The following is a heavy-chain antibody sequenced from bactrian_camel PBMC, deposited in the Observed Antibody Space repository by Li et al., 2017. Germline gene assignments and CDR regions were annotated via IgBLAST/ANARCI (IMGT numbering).Heavy chain of an antibody. CDR1: GFDFKKHA. J-gene: IGHJ4*01. CDR3: MRDADGYWYHDY. CDR2: INSGGGTT. D-gene: IGHD1*01. Sequence: GSLRLSCETSGFDFKKHAMSWVRQAPGKGLEWVSSINSGGGTTPYADSVKGRFTISRDNAKNTVYLQMSSLKPEDTAVYYCMRDADGYWYHDYWGQGTQVTVS. V-gene: IGHV3S35*01.